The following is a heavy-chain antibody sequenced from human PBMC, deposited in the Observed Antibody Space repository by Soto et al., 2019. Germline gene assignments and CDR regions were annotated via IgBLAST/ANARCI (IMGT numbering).Heavy chain of an antibody. Sequence: EVQLVESGGGSVQPGRSLRISCAASGFSFDDYGMHWVRQGPGKGLEWVSGISWNSGDIYYADSVKGRFTISRDNAKRSLYLQMNSLRTEDTALDYCAKDNDLDRDGPFDYWGQGILVTVSS. V-gene: IGHV3-9*01. CDR3: AKDNDLDRDGPFDY. CDR2: ISWNSGDI. J-gene: IGHJ4*02. CDR1: GFSFDDYG. D-gene: IGHD2-2*03.